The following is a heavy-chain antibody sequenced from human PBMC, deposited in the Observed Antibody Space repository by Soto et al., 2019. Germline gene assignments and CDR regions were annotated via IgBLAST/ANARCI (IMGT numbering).Heavy chain of an antibody. J-gene: IGHJ4*02. Sequence: QVQLQESGPGLVKPSQTLSLTCTVSAGSISSGGYYWSWIRQDPGKGLEWIGYMYYSGVTYYNPSLKSRVTISVDTSKNQFSLKLNSVTAADTAVYYSARVGRYYDSGVWGGYFEYWGQGTLVTVSS. D-gene: IGHD3-22*01. CDR2: MYYSGVT. CDR1: AGSISSGGYY. V-gene: IGHV4-31*03. CDR3: ARVGRYYDSGVWGGYFEY.